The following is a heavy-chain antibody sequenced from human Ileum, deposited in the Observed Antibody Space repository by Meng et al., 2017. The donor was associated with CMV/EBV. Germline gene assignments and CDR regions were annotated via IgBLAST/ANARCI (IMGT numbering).Heavy chain of an antibody. CDR2: IHDSGST. CDR1: CDSISSGHYY. Sequence: VQPTEAGHGLVKPSQTLSLTCTVSCDSISSGHYYWSWIRQTPGKGLEWIGHIHDSGSTYYNPSLQSRVTISVDTSKNQFSLKLSSVTAADTAVYYCARVWGIAVRPLDYWGQGTLVTVPS. V-gene: IGHV4-30-4*01. CDR3: ARVWGIAVRPLDY. D-gene: IGHD6-6*01. J-gene: IGHJ4*02.